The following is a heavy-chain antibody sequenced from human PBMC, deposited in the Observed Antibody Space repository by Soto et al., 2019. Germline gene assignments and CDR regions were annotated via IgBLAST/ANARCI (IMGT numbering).Heavy chain of an antibody. D-gene: IGHD1-1*01. V-gene: IGHV1-69*13. CDR2: IIPIFGTA. CDR3: GRHTNVPNTRVDHYSGTDV. J-gene: IGHJ6*02. Sequence: SVKVSCKASGGTFSSYAISWVRQAPGQGLEWMRGIIPIFGTANYAQRFQGRITITADESTSTAYMELSSLRSEDTAVYYCGRHTNVPNTRVDHYSGTDVWRQG. CDR1: GGTFSSYA.